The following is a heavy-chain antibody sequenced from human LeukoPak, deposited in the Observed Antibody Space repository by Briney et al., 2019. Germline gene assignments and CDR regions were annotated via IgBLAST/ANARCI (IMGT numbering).Heavy chain of an antibody. CDR1: GYTFNAYY. D-gene: IGHD2-8*02. V-gene: IGHV1-2*02. CDR2: INPNSGDT. CDR3: AILRLSTGLWWFIDL. J-gene: IGHJ2*01. Sequence: ASMKVSCKASGYTFNAYYLHWVRQAPGQGLEWMGWINPNSGDTKYAQKFQGRVTMTGDTSISTAYMELSRLRFDDTAVYYCAILRLSTGLWWFIDLWGRGTLVTVSS.